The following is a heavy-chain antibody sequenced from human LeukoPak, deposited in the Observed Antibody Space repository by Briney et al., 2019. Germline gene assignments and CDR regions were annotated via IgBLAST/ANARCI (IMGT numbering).Heavy chain of an antibody. J-gene: IGHJ4*02. D-gene: IGHD4-17*01. Sequence: GASVKVSCKASGYTFTGYYMHWVRQAPGQGLEWMGIINPSGGSTSYAQKFQGRVTMTRDTSTSTVYMELSSLRSEDTAVYYCAREGHLPKSTVTTGDWGQGTLVTVSS. CDR3: AREGHLPKSTVTTGD. CDR1: GYTFTGYY. CDR2: INPSGGST. V-gene: IGHV1-46*01.